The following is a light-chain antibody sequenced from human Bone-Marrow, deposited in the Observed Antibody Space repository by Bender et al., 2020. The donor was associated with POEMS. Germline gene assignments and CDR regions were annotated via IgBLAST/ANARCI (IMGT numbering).Light chain of an antibody. CDR3: SSYTSSSTYV. V-gene: IGLV2-14*03. CDR2: DAN. CDR1: SSDVGGYTY. J-gene: IGLJ1*01. Sequence: QSALTQPASVSGSPGQSITISCTGFSSDVGGYTYVSWYQRHPGKAPKLMIYDANNRPSEVSYRCSGSKSGNTASLTIFGLQAEDEADYYCSSYTSSSTYVFGTGTKVTVL.